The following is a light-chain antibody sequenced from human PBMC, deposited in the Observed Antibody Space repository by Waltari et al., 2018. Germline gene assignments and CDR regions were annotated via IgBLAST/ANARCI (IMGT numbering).Light chain of an antibody. CDR3: SSYAGRNGVI. V-gene: IGLV2-8*01. CDR1: STDAGASNY. Sequence: QSALTQPPSASGSPGQSVPISFTGTSTDAGASNYVSWYQQPPAKAPKLMLSEVTQRPSGVPGRFSGSKSGNTASLTVSGLQAEDEAVYYCSSYAGRNGVIFGGGTKLTVL. CDR2: EVT. J-gene: IGLJ2*01.